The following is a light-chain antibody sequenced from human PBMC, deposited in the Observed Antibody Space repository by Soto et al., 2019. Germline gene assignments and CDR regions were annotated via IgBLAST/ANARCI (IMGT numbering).Light chain of an antibody. V-gene: IGKV3-15*01. J-gene: IGKJ1*01. CDR2: GAS. CDR1: QSVGSN. CDR3: QQYNNWT. Sequence: IVMTQSPATLSVSPGQRATLSCRASQSVGSNLAWYQQKPGQAPRLLIYGASTRATGVPARFSGSGSGAEFTLTISSMQSEDLAVYYCQQYNNWTFGQGTKVDIK.